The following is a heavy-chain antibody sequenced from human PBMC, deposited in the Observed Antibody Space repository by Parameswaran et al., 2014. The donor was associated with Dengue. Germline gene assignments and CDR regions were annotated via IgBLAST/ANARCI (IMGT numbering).Heavy chain of an antibody. V-gene: IGHV5-51*01. CDR3: ARPLAYCGGDCYGGPSDPLLDAFDI. J-gene: IGHJ3*02. D-gene: IGHD2-21*02. CDR2: IYPGDSDT. Sequence: VRQMPGKGLEWMGIIYPGDSDTRYSPSFQGQVTISADKSISTAYLQWSSLKASDTAMYYCARPLAYCGGDCYGGPSDPLLDAFDIWGQGTMVTVSS.